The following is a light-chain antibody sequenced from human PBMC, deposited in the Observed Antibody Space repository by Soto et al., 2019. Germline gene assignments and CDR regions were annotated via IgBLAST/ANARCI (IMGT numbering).Light chain of an antibody. CDR3: QQYHHWWT. CDR1: QSVSSN. Sequence: EMVMTQSPATLYVSPGERATLSCRASQSVSSNLAWYQQKPGQAPSLLIYGASTRATGIPARFTGSDSGTEFILTISSLQSEYVAVYCCQQYHHWWTFGQGTKVDIK. V-gene: IGKV3-15*01. CDR2: GAS. J-gene: IGKJ1*01.